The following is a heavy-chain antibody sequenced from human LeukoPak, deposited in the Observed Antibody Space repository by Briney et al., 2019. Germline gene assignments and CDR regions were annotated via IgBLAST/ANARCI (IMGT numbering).Heavy chain of an antibody. V-gene: IGHV4-4*02. Sequence: PSETLSLTCVVSGGSISSSNWWSWVRQPPGKGLEWIGEMYHSGSTNYSPSLKSRVTISVDKSNNQFSLKLSSVTAADTAVYYCVTRGTASRLLDSWGQGTLVTASS. CDR1: GGSISSSNW. D-gene: IGHD1/OR15-1a*01. J-gene: IGHJ4*02. CDR3: VTRGTASRLLDS. CDR2: MYHSGST.